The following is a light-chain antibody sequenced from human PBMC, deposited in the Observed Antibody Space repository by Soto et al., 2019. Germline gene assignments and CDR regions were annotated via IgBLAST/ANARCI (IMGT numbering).Light chain of an antibody. CDR1: SNDVGGYKY. J-gene: IGLJ2*01. Sequence: QSALTQPRSVSGSPRQSVTISCTGTSNDVGGYKYVSWYHQYPGKAPKLMIYEVSNRPSGVSDRFSGSKSGNTASLTISGLQAEDEGDYYCYSYTISSTVVFGGGTKVTVL. CDR3: YSYTISSTVV. V-gene: IGLV2-11*01. CDR2: EVS.